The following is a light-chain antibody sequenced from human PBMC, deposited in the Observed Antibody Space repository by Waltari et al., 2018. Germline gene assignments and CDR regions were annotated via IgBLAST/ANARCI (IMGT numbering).Light chain of an antibody. CDR1: QSVRSGY. V-gene: IGKV3-20*01. CDR2: GAS. J-gene: IGKJ1*01. Sequence: EIVLTQSPGTLSSAPGERATLSCRASQSVRSGYLAWFQQNPGQAPRLLIYGASTRATGIPDRFSGTGSGTDFTLTISRLEPEDFAVYFCQLYGSSPPWTFGQGTKVEV. CDR3: QLYGSSPPWT.